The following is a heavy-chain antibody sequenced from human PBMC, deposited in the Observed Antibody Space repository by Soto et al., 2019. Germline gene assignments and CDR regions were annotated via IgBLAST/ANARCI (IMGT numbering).Heavy chain of an antibody. J-gene: IGHJ6*03. CDR1: GGSFSGYY. CDR2: INHSGST. D-gene: IGHD3-10*01. CDR3: ARETYGSGSYYKKGYMDV. V-gene: IGHV4-34*01. Sequence: TLSLTCAVYGGSFSGYYWSWIRQPPGKGLEWIGEINHSGSTNYNPSLKSRVTISVDTSKNQFSLKLSSVTAADTAVYYCARETYGSGSYYKKGYMDVWGKGTTVTVSS.